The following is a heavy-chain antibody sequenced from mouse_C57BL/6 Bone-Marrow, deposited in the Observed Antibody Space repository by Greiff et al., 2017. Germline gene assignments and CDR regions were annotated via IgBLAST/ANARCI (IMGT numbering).Heavy chain of an antibody. CDR2: IDPSDSYT. CDR1: GYTFTSYW. D-gene: IGHD1-1*01. Sequence: QVQLQQPGAELVMPGASVKLSCKASGYTFTSYWMHWVQQRPGQGLEWIGEIDPSDSYTNYNQKFKGKSTLTVDKSSSTAYMQLSSLTSEDSAVYYCAREIYYYGSRSYWYFDVWGTGTTVTVSS. J-gene: IGHJ1*03. V-gene: IGHV1-69*01. CDR3: AREIYYYGSRSYWYFDV.